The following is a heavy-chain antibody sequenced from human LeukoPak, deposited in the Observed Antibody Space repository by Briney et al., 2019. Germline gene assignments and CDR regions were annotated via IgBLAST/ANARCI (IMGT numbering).Heavy chain of an antibody. Sequence: SETLSLTCAVYGGSFSGYYWSWIRQPPGKGLEWIGEINHSGSTNYNPSLTSRVTISVDTSKNQFSLKLSSVTAADTAVYYCARVPGLVIDYWGQGTLVTVSS. D-gene: IGHD3/OR15-3a*01. V-gene: IGHV4-34*01. J-gene: IGHJ4*02. CDR1: GGSFSGYY. CDR2: INHSGST. CDR3: ARVPGLVIDY.